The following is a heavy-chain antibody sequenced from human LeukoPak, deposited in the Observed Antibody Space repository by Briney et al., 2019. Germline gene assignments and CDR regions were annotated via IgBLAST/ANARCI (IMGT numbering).Heavy chain of an antibody. V-gene: IGHV3-30*18. J-gene: IGHJ4*02. CDR3: AKDQGGYCTNGVCFTLDY. CDR1: GFTFSSYG. Sequence: GGSLRLSCAASGFTFSSYGMHWVRQAPGKGLEWVAVISYDGSNKYYADSVKGLFTISRDNSKNTLYLQMNSLRAEDTAVYYCAKDQGGYCTNGVCFTLDYWGQGTLVTVSS. CDR2: ISYDGSNK. D-gene: IGHD2-8*01.